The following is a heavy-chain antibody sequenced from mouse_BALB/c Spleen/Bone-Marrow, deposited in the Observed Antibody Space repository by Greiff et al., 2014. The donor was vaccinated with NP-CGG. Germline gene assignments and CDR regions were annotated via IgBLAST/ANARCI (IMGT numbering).Heavy chain of an antibody. CDR1: GYTFSSYW. Sequence: VKLQESGAELARPGASVKLSCEASGYTFSSYWMQWVKQRPGQGLEWIGSIYPGDGDTRYTQKFKGKATLTADKSSSTAYMQLSSLASEDSAVYYCARGAYYRYDGFAYWGQGTLVTVSA. D-gene: IGHD2-14*01. J-gene: IGHJ3*01. V-gene: IGHV1-87*01. CDR3: ARGAYYRYDGFAY. CDR2: IYPGDGDT.